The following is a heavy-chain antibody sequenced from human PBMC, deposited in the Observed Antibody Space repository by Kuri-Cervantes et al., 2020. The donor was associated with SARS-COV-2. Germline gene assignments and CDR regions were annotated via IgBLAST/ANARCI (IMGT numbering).Heavy chain of an antibody. CDR2: IWYDGSKQ. CDR1: GFTFSRYG. J-gene: IGHJ3*02. Sequence: GGSLRLSCAASGFTFSRYGMHWVRQAPGKGLEWVAFIWYDGSKQNYADSVKGRFTISRDNSKNTLYLQMNSLRAEDTAVYYCARDVTERELRGDAFDIWGQGTMVTVSS. CDR3: ARDVTERELRGDAFDI. V-gene: IGHV3-33*01. D-gene: IGHD1-26*01.